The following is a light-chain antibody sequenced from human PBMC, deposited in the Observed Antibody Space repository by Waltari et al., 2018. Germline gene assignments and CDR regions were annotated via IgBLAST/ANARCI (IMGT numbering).Light chain of an antibody. CDR1: NSNIGRNS. CDR2: RSN. CDR3: AAWDDSLSVSYV. J-gene: IGLJ1*01. V-gene: IGLV1-47*01. Sequence: QSVLTQPPSASGPPGQPVTISCSGTNSNIGRNSVFWYQQLPGTAPKLLIYRSNQRRAGVPDLVSGSKSGTSDSLAISGRRCEDAADYYCAAWDDSLSVSYVFGSGSKVTV.